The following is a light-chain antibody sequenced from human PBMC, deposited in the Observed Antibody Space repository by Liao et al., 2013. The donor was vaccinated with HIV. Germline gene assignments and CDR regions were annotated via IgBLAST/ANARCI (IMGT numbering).Light chain of an antibody. J-gene: IGLJ3*02. CDR3: QVWDSSSDHPV. Sequence: SYVLTQPPSVSVSPGQTASITCSGDKLGDKYACWYQQKPGQSPVLVIYQDSKRPSGIPERFSGSNSGNTATLTISRVEAGDEADYYCQVWDSSSDHPVFGGGTKLTVL. V-gene: IGLV3-1*01. CDR1: KLGDKY. CDR2: QDS.